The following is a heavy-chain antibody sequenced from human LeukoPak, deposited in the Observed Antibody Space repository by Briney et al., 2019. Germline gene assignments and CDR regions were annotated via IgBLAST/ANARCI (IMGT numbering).Heavy chain of an antibody. CDR3: ARLDSGSYYLSE. J-gene: IGHJ4*02. V-gene: IGHV4-59*08. CDR1: GGSTSSYY. CDR2: IYYSGST. D-gene: IGHD1-26*01. Sequence: SETLSLTCTVSGGSTSSYYWSWIRQPPGKGLEWIGYIYYSGSTNYNPSLKSRVTISVDTSKNQFSLKLSSVTAVDTAVYYCARLDSGSYYLSEWGQGTLVTVSS.